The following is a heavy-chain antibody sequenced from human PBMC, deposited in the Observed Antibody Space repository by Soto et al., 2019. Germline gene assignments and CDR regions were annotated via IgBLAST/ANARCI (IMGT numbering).Heavy chain of an antibody. D-gene: IGHD5-18*01. V-gene: IGHV3-21*01. CDR1: GFSFRSYR. J-gene: IGHJ2*01. CDR2: ISDISSYT. Sequence: NLGGSLRLSCAASGFSFRSYRMNWVRQAPGKGLEWVSSISDISSYTYYADSMKGRFTISRDNAENALYLDMNSLRAEDTAVYYCARRGDTAMFPYWYFDLWGRGTLVTVSS. CDR3: ARRGDTAMFPYWYFDL.